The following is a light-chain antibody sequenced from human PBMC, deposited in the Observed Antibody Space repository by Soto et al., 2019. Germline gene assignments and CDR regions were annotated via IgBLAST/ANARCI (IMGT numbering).Light chain of an antibody. CDR1: KLGDKY. V-gene: IGLV3-1*01. CDR2: QDS. Sequence: SSELTQPPSVSVSPGQTASITCSGAKLGDKYACWYQQKPGQSPVLVIYQDSKRPSGIPERFSGSNSGNTATLTICGTQAMDEADYYCQAWDSSTFYVFGTGTKLTVL. J-gene: IGLJ1*01. CDR3: QAWDSSTFYV.